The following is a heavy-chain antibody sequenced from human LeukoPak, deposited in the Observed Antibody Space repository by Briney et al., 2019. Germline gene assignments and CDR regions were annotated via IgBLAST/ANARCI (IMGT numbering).Heavy chain of an antibody. Sequence: GESLKISCKGSGYSFTSYWIGWVRQMPGKGLDWMGIIYPGDSDTRYSPSFQGQVTISADKSISTAYLQWSSLKASDTAMYYCALGDYYDSSGYYPYYFDYWGQGTLVTVSS. CDR3: ALGDYYDSSGYYPYYFDY. CDR2: IYPGDSDT. CDR1: GYSFTSYW. J-gene: IGHJ4*02. D-gene: IGHD3-22*01. V-gene: IGHV5-51*01.